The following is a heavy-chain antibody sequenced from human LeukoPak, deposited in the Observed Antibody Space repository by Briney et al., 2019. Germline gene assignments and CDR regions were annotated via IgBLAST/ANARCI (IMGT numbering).Heavy chain of an antibody. D-gene: IGHD3-10*01. CDR3: AKDRVPNYYGSGSMGAFDI. CDR2: ISWNSGSI. CDR1: GFTFDDYA. Sequence: TGGSLRLSCAASGFTFDDYAMHWVRQAPGKGLEWVSGISWNSGSIGYADSVKGRFTISRDNAKNSLYLQMNSLRAEDTALYYCAKDRVPNYYGSGSMGAFDIWGQGTMVTVSS. J-gene: IGHJ3*02. V-gene: IGHV3-9*01.